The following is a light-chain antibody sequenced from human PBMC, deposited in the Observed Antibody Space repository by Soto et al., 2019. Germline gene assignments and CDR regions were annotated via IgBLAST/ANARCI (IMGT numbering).Light chain of an antibody. CDR2: KAS. CDR3: QQYNSYPALT. Sequence: DIQMTQSPSTLSASVGDRVTITCRASQSISSWLAWYQQKPGKAPKLLIYKASSLESGVPSRFSGSGSGTEFTLTISRLQPDDFATYYCQQYNSYPALTFGGGTKVDIK. J-gene: IGKJ4*01. CDR1: QSISSW. V-gene: IGKV1-5*03.